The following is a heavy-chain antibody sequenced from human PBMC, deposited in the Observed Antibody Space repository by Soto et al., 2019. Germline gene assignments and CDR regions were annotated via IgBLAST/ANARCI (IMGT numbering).Heavy chain of an antibody. CDR1: GFTFSSYA. V-gene: IGHV3-23*01. CDR2: ISGSGGST. D-gene: IGHD4-17*01. CDR3: AKGYPNDYGDDGLPYYFDY. J-gene: IGHJ4*02. Sequence: PGGSLRLSCAASGFTFSSYAMSWVRQAPGKGLEWVSAISGSGGSTYYADSVKGRFTISRDNSKNTLYLQMNSLRAEDTAVYYCAKGYPNDYGDDGLPYYFDYWGQGTLVTVSS.